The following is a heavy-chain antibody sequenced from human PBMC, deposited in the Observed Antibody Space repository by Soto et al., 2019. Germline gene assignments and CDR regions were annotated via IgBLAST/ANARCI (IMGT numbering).Heavy chain of an antibody. Sequence: SENLSLTCTVSGGSISSGGYYWSWIRQHPGESLEWIGYIYYSGSTYYNSSLKSRVTISVDTSKNQFSLKLSSVTAADTAVYYCARWTEYYGDYGWSSDAFDIWGQGTMVTVSS. CDR1: GGSISSGGYY. V-gene: IGHV4-31*03. CDR3: ARWTEYYGDYGWSSDAFDI. D-gene: IGHD4-17*01. J-gene: IGHJ3*02. CDR2: IYYSGST.